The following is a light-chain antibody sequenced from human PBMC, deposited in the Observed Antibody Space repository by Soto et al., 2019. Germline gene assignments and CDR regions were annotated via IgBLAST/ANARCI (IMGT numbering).Light chain of an antibody. V-gene: IGLV2-14*01. CDR2: DVS. CDR3: NSYTTSNTRQIV. J-gene: IGLJ1*01. Sequence: QSVLTQPASVSGSPGQSITISCTGTSSDVGGYNYVSWYQQHPGKAPKFMIYDVSNRPSGVSTRFSGSKSGNTASLTIPGLQVEDEADYYCNSYTTSNTRQIVFGTGTKVTVL. CDR1: SSDVGGYNY.